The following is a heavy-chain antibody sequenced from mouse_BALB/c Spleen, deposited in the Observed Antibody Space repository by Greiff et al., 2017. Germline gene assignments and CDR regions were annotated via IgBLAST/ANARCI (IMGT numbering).Heavy chain of an antibody. J-gene: IGHJ4*01. CDR1: GFSLTSYG. CDR3: AKKKAPAYYGNTGAMDY. D-gene: IGHD2-10*01. Sequence: QVQLQQSGPGLVAPSQSLSITCTVSGFSLTSYGVSWVRQPPGKGLEWLGVIWGDGSTNYHSALISRLSISKDNSKSQVFLKLNSLQTDDTATYYGAKKKAPAYYGNTGAMDYWGQGTSVTVSS. CDR2: IWGDGST. V-gene: IGHV2-3*01.